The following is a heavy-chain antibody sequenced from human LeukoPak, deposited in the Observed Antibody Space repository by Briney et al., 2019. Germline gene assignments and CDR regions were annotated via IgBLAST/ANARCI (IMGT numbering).Heavy chain of an antibody. Sequence: GGSLRLSCAASGFTFSNYGMHWVRQAPGKGLEWVAVIWSGGTDKYYADSVKGRFTVSRDDSKNTLYLQMNSLRAEDTAVYYCGKRLTSWELEYWGQGTLVTVSS. CDR1: GFTFSNYG. D-gene: IGHD1-26*01. J-gene: IGHJ4*02. CDR3: GKRLTSWELEY. V-gene: IGHV3-30*02. CDR2: IWSGGTDK.